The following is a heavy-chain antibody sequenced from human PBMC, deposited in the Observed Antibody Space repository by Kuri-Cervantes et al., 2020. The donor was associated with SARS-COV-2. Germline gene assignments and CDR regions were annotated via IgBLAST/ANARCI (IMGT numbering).Heavy chain of an antibody. J-gene: IGHJ2*01. CDR1: RYSISSGYY. CDR3: ARGITIFGVVMDLGWFDL. V-gene: IGHV4-38-2*01. D-gene: IGHD3-3*01. Sequence: GSLRLSCAVSRYSISSGYYWGWIRQPPGKGLEWIGSIYHSGSTYYNPSLKSRVTISVDTSKNQFSLKLSSVTAADTAVYYCARGITIFGVVMDLGWFDLWGRGTLVTVSS. CDR2: IYHSGST.